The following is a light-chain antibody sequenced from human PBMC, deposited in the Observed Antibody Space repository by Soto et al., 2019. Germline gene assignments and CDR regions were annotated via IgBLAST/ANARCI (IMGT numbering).Light chain of an antibody. V-gene: IGKV3-20*01. CDR2: AAS. CDR3: QHYADSPPVFT. CDR1: RFVSNYY. J-gene: IGKJ3*01. Sequence: DIVLTQSPGTLSLSPGDIATLSCRTSRFVSNYYVAWYQQRPGQAPSLLIYAASSRATDIPDRFSGSGSGTDFTLTISRLETDYCAVYYCQHYADSPPVFTFGPGNKVEI.